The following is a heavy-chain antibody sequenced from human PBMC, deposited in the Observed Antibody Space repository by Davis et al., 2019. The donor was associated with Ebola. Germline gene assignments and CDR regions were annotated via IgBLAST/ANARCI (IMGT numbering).Heavy chain of an antibody. CDR2: VYYSGST. CDR3: ARLEITMGQGVLIDATYFDY. V-gene: IGHV4-59*12. D-gene: IGHD3-10*01. CDR1: SGSISDYY. J-gene: IGHJ4*02. Sequence: SETLSLTCAVSSGSISDYYWNWIRQPPGKGLEWIGNVYYSGSTNYNSSLKGRVTISVDTSKNQFSLKVTSVTAADTAVYYCARLEITMGQGVLIDATYFDYWGQGSLVTVSS.